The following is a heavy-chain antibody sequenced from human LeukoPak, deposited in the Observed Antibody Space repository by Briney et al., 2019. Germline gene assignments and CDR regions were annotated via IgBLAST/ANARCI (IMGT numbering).Heavy chain of an antibody. CDR1: GYSISSGYY. Sequence: SETLSLTCAVSGYSISSGYYWGWIRQPPGKGLVWIGSIYHSGSTYYNPSLKSRVTISVDTSKNQFSLKLSSVTAADTAVYYCARAERYSGSYYRDFDYWGQGTLGTVSS. CDR2: IYHSGST. J-gene: IGHJ4*02. V-gene: IGHV4-38-2*01. CDR3: ARAERYSGSYYRDFDY. D-gene: IGHD1-26*01.